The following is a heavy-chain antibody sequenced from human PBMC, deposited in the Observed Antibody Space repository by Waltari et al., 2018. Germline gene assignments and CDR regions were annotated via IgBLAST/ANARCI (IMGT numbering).Heavy chain of an antibody. J-gene: IGHJ3*02. V-gene: IGHV1-2*06. Sequence: HVQLAPTGAEVKKPGASVKVSCEASRYTFTRSYLHWVRQAPGQGLESMGRINPDSGGTNYAQKFQGRVTMTRDTSISTAYMELSRLRSDDTAVYYCARQSHRAGFAFDIWCQGTMVTVSS. CDR1: RYTFTRSY. D-gene: IGHD6-19*01. CDR2: INPDSGGT. CDR3: ARQSHRAGFAFDI.